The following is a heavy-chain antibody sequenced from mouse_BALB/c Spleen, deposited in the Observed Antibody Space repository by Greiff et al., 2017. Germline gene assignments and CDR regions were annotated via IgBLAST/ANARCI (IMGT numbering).Heavy chain of an antibody. V-gene: IGHV14-3*02. CDR3: ALTAYYYAMDY. D-gene: IGHD1-2*01. J-gene: IGHJ4*01. Sequence: VQLQQSGAELVKPGASVKLSCTASGFNIKDTYMHWVKQRPEQGLEWIGRIDPANGNTKYDPKFQGKATITADTSSNTAYLQLSSLTSEDTAVYYCALTAYYYAMDYWGQGTSVTVSS. CDR1: GFNIKDTY. CDR2: IDPANGNT.